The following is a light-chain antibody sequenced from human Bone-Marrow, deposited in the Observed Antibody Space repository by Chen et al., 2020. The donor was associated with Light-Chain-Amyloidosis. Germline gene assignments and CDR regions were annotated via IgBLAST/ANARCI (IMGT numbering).Light chain of an antibody. J-gene: IGLJ3*02. Sequence: SYVLPQPSPVSVAPGQTATIACGGNNIGSTSVHWYQQTPGQAPLLVVYDDRDRPSGIPERLSGYNAGNTATLTISRVEAGDEADYYCQVWDRSSDRPVFGGGTKLTGL. CDR3: QVWDRSSDRPV. V-gene: IGLV3-21*02. CDR1: NIGSTS. CDR2: DDR.